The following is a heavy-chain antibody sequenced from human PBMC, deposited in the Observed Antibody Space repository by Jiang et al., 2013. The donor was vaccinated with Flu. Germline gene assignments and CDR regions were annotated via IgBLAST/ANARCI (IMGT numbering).Heavy chain of an antibody. CDR3: ARGQGSGSSIFYYYYGMDV. D-gene: IGHD3-10*01. Sequence: GAEVKKPGASVKVSCKASGYTFTSYDINWVRQATGQGLEWMGWMNPNSGNTGYAQKFQGRVTMTRNTSISTAYMELSSLRSEDTAVYYCARGQGSGSSIFYYYYGMDVWGQGTTVTVSS. J-gene: IGHJ6*02. V-gene: IGHV1-8*01. CDR2: MNPNSGNT. CDR1: GYTFTSYD.